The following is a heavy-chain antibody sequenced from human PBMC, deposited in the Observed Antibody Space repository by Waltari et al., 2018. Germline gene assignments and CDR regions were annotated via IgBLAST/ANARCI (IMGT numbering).Heavy chain of an antibody. V-gene: IGHV4-38-2*01. CDR2: IYHSGST. CDR1: GYSISSGYY. J-gene: IGHJ5*02. Sequence: QVQLQESGPGLVKPSETLSLTCAVSGYSISSGYYWGWIRQPPGKGLEWIGSIYHSGSTYYNPSLKRRVTISVDTSKNQFSLKLSSVTAADTAVYYCAISIAARLNWFDPWGQGTLVTVSS. CDR3: AISIAARLNWFDP. D-gene: IGHD6-6*01.